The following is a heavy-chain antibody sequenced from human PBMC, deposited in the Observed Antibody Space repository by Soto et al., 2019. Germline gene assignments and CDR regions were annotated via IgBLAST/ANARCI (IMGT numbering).Heavy chain of an antibody. Sequence: NPGGSLRLSCAASGFTFSSYSMNWVRQAPGKGLEWVSSISSSSSYIYYADSVKGRFTISRDNAKNSLYLQMNSLRAEDTAVYYCARVPYYYDSSGYYVDWGQGTLVTVSS. J-gene: IGHJ4*02. D-gene: IGHD3-22*01. V-gene: IGHV3-21*01. CDR2: ISSSSSYI. CDR1: GFTFSSYS. CDR3: ARVPYYYDSSGYYVD.